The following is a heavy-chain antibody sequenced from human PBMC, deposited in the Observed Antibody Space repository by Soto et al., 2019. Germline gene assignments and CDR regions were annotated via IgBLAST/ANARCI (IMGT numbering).Heavy chain of an antibody. J-gene: IGHJ4*02. CDR1: GGSFSGYY. Sequence: SETLSLTCAVYGGSFSGYYWSWIRQPPGKGLEWIGEINHSGSTNYNPSLKSRVTISVDTSKNQFSLKLSSVTAADTAVYYCARARYSYGVIDYWGQGTLVTVSS. D-gene: IGHD5-18*01. CDR3: ARARYSYGVIDY. CDR2: INHSGST. V-gene: IGHV4-34*01.